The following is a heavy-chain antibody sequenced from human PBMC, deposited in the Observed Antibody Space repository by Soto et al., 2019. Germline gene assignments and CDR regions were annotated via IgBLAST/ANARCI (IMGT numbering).Heavy chain of an antibody. D-gene: IGHD2-2*02. CDR1: GFSLSTSGMC. CDR2: IDWDDDK. CDR3: ARIRGYCISTSCYKRSSSSLQGYYGMDV. V-gene: IGHV2-70*11. J-gene: IGHJ6*02. Sequence: SGPTLVNPTQTLTLTCTFSGFSLSTSGMCVSWIRQPPGKSLEWLARIDWDDDKYYSTSLKTRLTISKDTSKNQVVLTMTNMDPVDTATYYCARIRGYCISTSCYKRSSSSLQGYYGMDVWGQGTTVTVSS.